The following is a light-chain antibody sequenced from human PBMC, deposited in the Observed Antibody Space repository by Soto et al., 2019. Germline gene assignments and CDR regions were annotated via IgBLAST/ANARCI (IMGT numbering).Light chain of an antibody. V-gene: IGKV3-20*01. J-gene: IGKJ1*01. CDR2: ASS. CDR1: QSVTSY. CDR3: QQYSTSQT. Sequence: EIVLTQSPGTLSLSPGERATLSCRASQSVTSYLAWYQQKPGQAPRLLIYASSTRATGIPDGFSGGGSGTDFTLTISRLEPEDFAVYYCQQYSTSQTFGQGTVLEI.